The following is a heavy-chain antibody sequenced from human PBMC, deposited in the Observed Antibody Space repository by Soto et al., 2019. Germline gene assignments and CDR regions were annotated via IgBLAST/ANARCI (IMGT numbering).Heavy chain of an antibody. D-gene: IGHD3-9*01. J-gene: IGHJ3*02. Sequence: QVQLQESGPGLVKPSETLSLTCTVSGGSISSYYWSWIRQPAGKGLEWIGRIYTSGSTNYNPSLKSRVTMSVDTSKNQFSLKLSSVTAADTAVYYCARDAEYDILTGYYPDAFDIGGQGTMVTVSS. V-gene: IGHV4-4*07. CDR2: IYTSGST. CDR1: GGSISSYY. CDR3: ARDAEYDILTGYYPDAFDI.